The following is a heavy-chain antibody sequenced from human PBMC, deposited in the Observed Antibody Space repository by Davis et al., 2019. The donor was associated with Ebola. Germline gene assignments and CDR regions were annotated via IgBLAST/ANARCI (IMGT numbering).Heavy chain of an antibody. D-gene: IGHD5-12*01. Sequence: PSETLSLTCTVSSGSISSSSYYWGWIRQPPGKGLEWIGSIYYSGSTYYNPSLKSRVTISVDTSKNQFSLKLSSVTAADTAVYYCARRSSRATIGAFDIWGQGTMVTVSS. V-gene: IGHV4-39*01. CDR3: ARRSSRATIGAFDI. CDR1: SGSISSSSYY. CDR2: IYYSGST. J-gene: IGHJ3*02.